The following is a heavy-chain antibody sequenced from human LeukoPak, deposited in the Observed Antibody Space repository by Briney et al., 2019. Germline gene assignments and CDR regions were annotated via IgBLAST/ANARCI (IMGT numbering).Heavy chain of an antibody. CDR2: INLSGST. CDR3: ARGHSAAAGRAGSNWFDP. Sequence: SETLSLTCAVYGGSFRGYYWSWIRQPPGKGLEWIGDINLSGSTNYNPSPKSRVTISVDTSKNQFSLKLSSVTAAGTAVYYCARGHSAAAGRAGSNWFDPWGQGNLVTVSS. CDR1: GGSFRGYY. V-gene: IGHV4-34*01. J-gene: IGHJ5*02. D-gene: IGHD6-13*01.